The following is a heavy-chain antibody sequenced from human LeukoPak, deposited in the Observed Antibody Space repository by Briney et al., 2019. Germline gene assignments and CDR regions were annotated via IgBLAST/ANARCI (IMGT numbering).Heavy chain of an antibody. J-gene: IGHJ4*02. D-gene: IGHD5-24*01. CDR1: GGSITSGSYH. V-gene: IGHV4-39*02. CDR2: TYYTGSA. CDR3: ARDRDGYTYSFDY. Sequence: SETLSLTCTVSGGSITSGSYHWGWIRQSPGKGLEWIGNTYYTGSAYYRPSLQSRVSISVDTSKKEFSLKLTSVTAADTAVYYCARDRDGYTYSFDYWGQGTLVTVSS.